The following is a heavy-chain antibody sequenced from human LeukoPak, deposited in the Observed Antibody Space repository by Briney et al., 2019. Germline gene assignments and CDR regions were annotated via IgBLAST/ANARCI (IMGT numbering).Heavy chain of an antibody. D-gene: IGHD3-22*01. CDR2: ISGDGGST. V-gene: IGHV3-23*01. Sequence: GGSLILSCAASGFTFNNYGMNWVRQAPGKVLEWHSSISGDGGSTYYADSVKGRFTISRDNSKNTRYLQMNILRAEVTAVYYCAKDLRITIIVVVKAPTEFDYWGQGTLVTVSS. J-gene: IGHJ4*02. CDR1: GFTFNNYG. CDR3: AKDLRITIIVVVKAPTEFDY.